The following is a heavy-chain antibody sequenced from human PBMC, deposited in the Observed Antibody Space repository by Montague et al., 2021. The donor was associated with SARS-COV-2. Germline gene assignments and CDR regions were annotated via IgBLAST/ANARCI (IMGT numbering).Heavy chain of an antibody. CDR3: ARVRTVTTGYYYYYYGMDV. CDR1: GASFSGYY. CDR2: INHSGST. J-gene: IGHJ6*02. V-gene: IGHV4-34*01. Sequence: SETLSLTCAVHGASFSGYYWSWIRQPPGKGLEWIGEINHSGSTNYNPSLKSRLTISADTSKNQFSLKLSSVTAADTAVYYCARVRTVTTGYYYYYYGMDVWGRGTTVTVSS. D-gene: IGHD4-17*01.